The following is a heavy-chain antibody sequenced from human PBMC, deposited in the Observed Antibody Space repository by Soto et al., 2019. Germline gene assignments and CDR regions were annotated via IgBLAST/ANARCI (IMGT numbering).Heavy chain of an antibody. J-gene: IGHJ5*02. CDR1: GFTFSSYA. Sequence: GGSLRLSCAASGFTFSSYAMHWVRQAPGKGLEWVAVISYDGSNKYYADSVKGRFTISRDNSKNTLYLQMNSLRAEDTAVYYCARGLRLGESPFGPCGQGTLVTVSS. V-gene: IGHV3-30-3*01. D-gene: IGHD3-16*01. CDR3: ARGLRLGESPFGP. CDR2: ISYDGSNK.